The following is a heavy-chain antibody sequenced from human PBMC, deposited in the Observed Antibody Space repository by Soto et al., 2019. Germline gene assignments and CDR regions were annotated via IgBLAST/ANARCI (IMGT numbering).Heavy chain of an antibody. Sequence: QVQLQESGPGLVKPSQTLSLTCTVSGGSISSGGYYWSWIRQHPGKGLEWIGYIYYSGSTYYNPSLKSRVTIALDTSKNQVSLKLSSVTAADTAVYYCARSDYSKWWYFDYWGQGTLVTVSS. CDR1: GGSISSGGYY. D-gene: IGHD2-15*01. CDR2: IYYSGST. CDR3: ARSDYSKWWYFDY. J-gene: IGHJ4*02. V-gene: IGHV4-31*03.